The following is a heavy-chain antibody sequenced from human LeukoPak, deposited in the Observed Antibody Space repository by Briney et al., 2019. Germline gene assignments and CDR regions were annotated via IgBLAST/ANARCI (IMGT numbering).Heavy chain of an antibody. J-gene: IGHJ5*01. CDR2: ISGSGGST. D-gene: IGHD2-2*01. CDR1: GFTFSSYA. Sequence: GGSLRLSCAASGFTFSSYAMSWVRQAPGKGLEWVSAISGSGGSTYYADTVKGRFTISRDNSKNTLYLQMNSLRAEHTAVYYCAKSPNPYGSSTSCSWFDSWGQGTLVTVSS. V-gene: IGHV3-23*01. CDR3: AKSPNPYGSSTSCSWFDS.